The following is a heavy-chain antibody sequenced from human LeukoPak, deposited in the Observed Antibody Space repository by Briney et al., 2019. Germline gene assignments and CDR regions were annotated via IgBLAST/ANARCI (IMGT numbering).Heavy chain of an antibody. CDR1: GFTFSSYA. J-gene: IGHJ4*02. V-gene: IGHV3-23*01. D-gene: IGHD3-22*01. CDR2: ISGSGGST. CDR3: AKGKIVVVSFDY. Sequence: GGSLRLSCAATGFTFSSYAMSWVRQAPGKGLEWVSAISGSGGSTYYADSVKGRFTISRDNSKNTLYLQMNSLRAEDTAVYYCAKGKIVVVSFDYWGQGTLVTVSS.